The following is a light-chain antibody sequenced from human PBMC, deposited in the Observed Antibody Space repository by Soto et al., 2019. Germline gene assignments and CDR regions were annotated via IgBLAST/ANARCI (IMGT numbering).Light chain of an antibody. Sequence: DIQMTQSPSSLSASVGDRVTITCQASQGISNYLNWYQQKPGKAPKLLIYDASNLATGVPSRFSGSGSGTDFTFTISRLQPEDFATYYCQQYDNLPLTFGGGTKVEIK. V-gene: IGKV1-33*01. CDR1: QGISNY. CDR2: DAS. J-gene: IGKJ4*01. CDR3: QQYDNLPLT.